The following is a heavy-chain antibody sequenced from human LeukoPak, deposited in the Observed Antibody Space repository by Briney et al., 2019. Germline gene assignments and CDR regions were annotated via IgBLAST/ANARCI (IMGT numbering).Heavy chain of an antibody. J-gene: IGHJ6*03. D-gene: IGHD6-13*01. CDR1: GYTFTSYY. Sequence: GASVKVSCKASGYTFTSYYMHWVRQAPGQGLEWMGIINPSGGSTSYAQKFQGRVTMTRDMSTSTVYMELSSLRSEDTAVYYCARDLGIVAADSYMDVWGKGTTVTVSS. CDR2: INPSGGST. V-gene: IGHV1-46*01. CDR3: ARDLGIVAADSYMDV.